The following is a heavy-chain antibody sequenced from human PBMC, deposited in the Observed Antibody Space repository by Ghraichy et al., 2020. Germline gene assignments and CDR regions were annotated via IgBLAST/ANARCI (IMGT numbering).Heavy chain of an antibody. D-gene: IGHD3/OR15-3a*01. J-gene: IGHJ4*02. CDR2: ISGSGGST. CDR1: GFTFSSYA. V-gene: IGHV3-23*01. Sequence: GGSLRLSCAASGFTFSSYAMSWVRQAPGKGLEWVSAISGSGGSTYYADSVKGRFTISRDNYKNTLYLQMNSLRAEDTAVYYFAKAVGRYSMDWYYFDYWDQWTLVTVSS. CDR3: AKAVGRYSMDWYYFDY.